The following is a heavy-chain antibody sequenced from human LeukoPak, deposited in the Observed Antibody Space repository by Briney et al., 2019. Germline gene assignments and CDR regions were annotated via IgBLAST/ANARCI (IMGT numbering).Heavy chain of an antibody. CDR2: IYTSGST. CDR3: ARGNTYTWNDAVPPHWYFDL. D-gene: IGHD1-20*01. V-gene: IGHV4-59*10. Sequence: KPSETLSLTCAVYGGSFSSYYWSWIRQPAGKGLEWIGRIYTSGSTNYNPSLKSRVTMSVDTSKNQFSLKLSSVTAADTAVYYCARGNTYTWNDAVPPHWYFDLWGRGTLVTVSS. CDR1: GGSFSSYY. J-gene: IGHJ2*01.